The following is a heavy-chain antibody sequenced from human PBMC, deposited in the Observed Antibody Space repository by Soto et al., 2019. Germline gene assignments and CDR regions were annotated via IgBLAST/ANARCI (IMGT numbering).Heavy chain of an antibody. CDR2: IDVGSGNA. Sequence: ASVKVSCKTSGFTLSSSAVHWVRQARGHRLQWIGWIDVGSGNANYAQMDQERVTISRDMSTSTAYMELSSLRSEDTAVYYCARGFPLRLFLNPRFQGILTGYSRPNWFDPWGQGALVTVSS. D-gene: IGHD3-9*01. CDR1: GFTLSSSA. J-gene: IGHJ5*02. V-gene: IGHV1-58*01. CDR3: ARGFPLRLFLNPRFQGILTGYSRPNWFDP.